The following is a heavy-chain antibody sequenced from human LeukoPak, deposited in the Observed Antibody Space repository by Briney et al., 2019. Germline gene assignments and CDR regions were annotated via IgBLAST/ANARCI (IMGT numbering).Heavy chain of an antibody. D-gene: IGHD4-17*01. Sequence: SETLSLTCAVYGGSFSGYYWSWIRQPPGKGLAWIGEINHSGNNNYNPSLKSRVTISVDTSKNQFSLRLTSVTAADTAVYYCARRAYGDYGWYFDYWGQGILVTVSS. CDR3: ARRAYGDYGWYFDY. J-gene: IGHJ4*02. CDR1: GGSFSGYY. V-gene: IGHV4-34*01. CDR2: INHSGNN.